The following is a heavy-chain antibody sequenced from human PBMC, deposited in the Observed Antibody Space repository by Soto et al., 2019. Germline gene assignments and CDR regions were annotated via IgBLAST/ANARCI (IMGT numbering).Heavy chain of an antibody. J-gene: IGHJ4*02. CDR2: INAGNGNT. D-gene: IGHD1-7*01. Sequence: QVQLVQSGAEVKKPGASVKVSCKASGYTFTSYAMHWVRQAPGQRLEWMGWINAGNGNTKYSQKFQGRVTITRDTSASTANMELSSLRSEDTAVYYCALAKNYGQNFDYWGQGTLVTVSS. V-gene: IGHV1-3*01. CDR3: ALAKNYGQNFDY. CDR1: GYTFTSYA.